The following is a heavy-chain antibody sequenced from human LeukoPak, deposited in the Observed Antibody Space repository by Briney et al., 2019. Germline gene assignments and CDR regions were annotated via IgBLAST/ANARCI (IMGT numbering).Heavy chain of an antibody. CDR2: LFYSGST. D-gene: IGHD3-10*01. CDR3: AGLFVGEYYGSGYYFDD. J-gene: IGHJ4*02. V-gene: IGHV4-39*02. CDR1: GGSLSSSSYY. Sequence: PSETLSLTCTVSGGSLSSSSYYWGWIRQPPEKGLEYIGSLFYSGSTSYNPSLKSRVTMSIDTSKNHLSLKLNSVTAADTAVYYCAGLFVGEYYGSGYYFDDWGQGTLVTVTS.